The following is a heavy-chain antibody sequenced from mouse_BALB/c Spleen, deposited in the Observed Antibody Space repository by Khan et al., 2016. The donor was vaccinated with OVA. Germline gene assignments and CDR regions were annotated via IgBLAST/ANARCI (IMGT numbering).Heavy chain of an antibody. J-gene: IGHJ3*01. CDR1: GYSITSDYA. Sequence: EVQLQESGPGLVKPSQSLSLTCTVTGYSITSDYACNWIRQFPGKKLELMGYITYSGSTSYTPSLKSRSSITRDTSKNQFFQLLNVLTTEDTADYYCAGGRAYWGQGTPVTVSA. CDR3: AGGRAY. V-gene: IGHV3-2*02. D-gene: IGHD3-3*01. CDR2: ITYSGST.